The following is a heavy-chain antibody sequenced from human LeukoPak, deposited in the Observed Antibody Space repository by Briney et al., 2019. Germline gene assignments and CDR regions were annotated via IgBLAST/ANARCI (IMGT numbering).Heavy chain of an antibody. V-gene: IGHV4-59*12. CDR3: ARINGELSFDY. CDR1: GGSISSYY. Sequence: PSETLSLTCTVSGGSISSYYWSWIRQPPGKGLEWIGYIYHSGTTYYNPSLKSRVTFSVDRSKNQFSLKLSSVTAADTAVYYCARINGELSFDYWGQGTLVTVSS. D-gene: IGHD3-10*01. CDR2: IYHSGTT. J-gene: IGHJ4*02.